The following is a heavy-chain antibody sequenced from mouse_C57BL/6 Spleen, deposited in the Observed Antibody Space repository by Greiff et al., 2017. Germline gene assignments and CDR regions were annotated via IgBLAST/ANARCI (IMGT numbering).Heavy chain of an antibody. D-gene: IGHD2-4*01. CDR3: AIYDYVGGFAY. CDR1: GFTFSDYG. J-gene: IGHJ3*01. CDR2: ISSGSSTI. Sequence: DVMLVESGGGLVKPGGSLKLSCAASGFTFSDYGMHWVRQVPEKGLEWVAYISSGSSTIYYADTVKGRFTISRDNAKNTLFLQMTSLRSEDTAMYYCAIYDYVGGFAYWGQGTLVTVSA. V-gene: IGHV5-17*01.